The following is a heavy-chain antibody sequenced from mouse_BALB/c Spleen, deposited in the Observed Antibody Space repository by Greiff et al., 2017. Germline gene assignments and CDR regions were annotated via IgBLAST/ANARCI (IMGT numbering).Heavy chain of an antibody. D-gene: IGHD2-1*01. CDR3: ARVGVTTFFDY. V-gene: IGHV1-14*01. J-gene: IGHJ2*01. CDR2: INPYNDGT. Sequence: VQLKESGPELVKPGASVKMSCKASGYTFTSYVMHWVKQKPGQGLEWIGYINPYNDGTKYNEKFKGKATLTSDKSSSTAYMELSSLTSEDSAVYYCARVGVTTFFDYWGQGTTLTVSS. CDR1: GYTFTSYV.